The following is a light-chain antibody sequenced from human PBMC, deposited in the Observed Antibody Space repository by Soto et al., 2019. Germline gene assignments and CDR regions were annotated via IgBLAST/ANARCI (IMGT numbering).Light chain of an antibody. Sequence: EIVLTQSPATLSLSPGERATLSCRASQRVSSYLAWYQQKPGQAPRLLIYDAVNRATGIPARFSGSGSGTDFTLTIPSLEPEDSAVYYCQQRSNWPPVLVTFGGGTKVEIK. J-gene: IGKJ4*01. CDR2: DAV. CDR3: QQRSNWPPVLVT. V-gene: IGKV3-11*01. CDR1: QRVSSY.